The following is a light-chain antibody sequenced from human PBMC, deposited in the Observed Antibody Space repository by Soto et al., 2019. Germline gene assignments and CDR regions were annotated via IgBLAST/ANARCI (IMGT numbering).Light chain of an antibody. V-gene: IGKV3-20*01. Sequence: EIVLTQSPGTLSLYPGERATLSCRASQSASSSYLAWYQQKPGQAPRLLIYGASSRATGIPDRFSGSGSGTDFTLTISRLEPEDFAVYYCQQYGSSPCTFGQGTKLEIK. CDR2: GAS. CDR3: QQYGSSPCT. J-gene: IGKJ2*02. CDR1: QSASSSY.